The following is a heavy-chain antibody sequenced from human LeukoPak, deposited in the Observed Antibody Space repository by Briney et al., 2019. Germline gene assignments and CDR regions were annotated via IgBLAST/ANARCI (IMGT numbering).Heavy chain of an antibody. V-gene: IGHV3-23*01. CDR1: GXTFSNFG. CDR3: AKGDDFYYYNGMDV. CDR2: ISGSGGGT. J-gene: IGHJ6*02. Sequence: GGSLRLSCAASGXTFSNFGICWVRQAPGKGLEWVSAISGSGGGTYYADSVKGRFTISRDNSKNTLYLQMSSLRAEDTGVYYCAKGDDFYYYNGMDVWGQGTTVTVSS.